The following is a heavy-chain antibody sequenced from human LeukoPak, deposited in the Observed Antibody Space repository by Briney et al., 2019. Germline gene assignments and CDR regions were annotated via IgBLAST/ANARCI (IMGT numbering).Heavy chain of an antibody. D-gene: IGHD6-19*01. CDR3: ARDRGIAVAGTDAFDI. J-gene: IGHJ3*02. CDR2: TYYRSKWYN. V-gene: IGHV6-1*01. CDR1: GDSVSSNSAA. Sequence: SQTLSLTCAISGDSVSSNSAAWNWIRQSPSRGLEWLGRTYYRSKWYNDYAVSVKSRITINPDTSKNQFSLQLNSVTPEDTAVYYCARDRGIAVAGTDAFDIWGQGTMVTVSS.